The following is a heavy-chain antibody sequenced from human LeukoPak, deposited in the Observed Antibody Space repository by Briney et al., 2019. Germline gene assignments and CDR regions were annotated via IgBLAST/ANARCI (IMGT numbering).Heavy chain of an antibody. CDR3: ARDRDYYGSGSSTFDY. D-gene: IGHD3-10*01. CDR1: GFTFSSYA. J-gene: IGHJ4*02. Sequence: GRSLRLFCAASGFTFSSYAMHWVRQAPGKGLEWVAVISYDGSNKYYADSVKGRFTISRDNSKNTLYLQMNSLRAEDTAVYYCARDRDYYGSGSSTFDYWGQGTLVTVSS. V-gene: IGHV3-30*04. CDR2: ISYDGSNK.